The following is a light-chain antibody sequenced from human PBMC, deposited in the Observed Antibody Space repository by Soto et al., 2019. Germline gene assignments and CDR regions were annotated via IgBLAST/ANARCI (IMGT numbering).Light chain of an antibody. CDR3: QQYYKSPQT. J-gene: IGKJ1*01. CDR1: QSVLYSSNNKNY. Sequence: DIVLTQSPGSLAVSLGETATINCKSSQSVLYSSNNKNYLAWYQQKPGQPPKLLIYWASMREYGVPDRFSGSGSGTDFTLTISSLQAEDVAVYYCQQYYKSPQTFGQGTKVEIK. CDR2: WAS. V-gene: IGKV4-1*01.